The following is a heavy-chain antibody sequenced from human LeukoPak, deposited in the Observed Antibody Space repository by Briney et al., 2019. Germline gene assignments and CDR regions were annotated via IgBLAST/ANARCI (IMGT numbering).Heavy chain of an antibody. CDR2: ISSSSSYI. J-gene: IGHJ5*02. V-gene: IGHV3-21*01. CDR3: ARDLLTPSSSWYGGFDWFDP. D-gene: IGHD6-13*01. CDR1: GFTFSSYS. Sequence: GGSLRLSCAASGFTFSSYSMNWVRQAPGKGLEWVSSISSSSSYIYYADSVKGRFTISRDNAKNSLYLQMNSLRAEDTAVYYCARDLLTPSSSWYGGFDWFDPWGQGTLVTVSS.